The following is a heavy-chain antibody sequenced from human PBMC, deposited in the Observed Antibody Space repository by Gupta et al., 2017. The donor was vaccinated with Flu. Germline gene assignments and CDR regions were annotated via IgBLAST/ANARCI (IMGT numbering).Heavy chain of an antibody. CDR2: IRGSGGST. J-gene: IGHJ4*02. CDR3: AKDQSTYDKNLANDY. V-gene: IGHV3-23*01. D-gene: IGHD3-9*01. CDR1: GFTFSSYA. Sequence: EVQLLESGGGSVQPGGSLRLSCAASGFTFSSYAMTWVRQAPGKGLEWVSAIRGSGGSTYYADSVKGRFTISRDNSKNMLYLQMNNLRAEDTAVYHCAKDQSTYDKNLANDYWGQGTLVAVSS.